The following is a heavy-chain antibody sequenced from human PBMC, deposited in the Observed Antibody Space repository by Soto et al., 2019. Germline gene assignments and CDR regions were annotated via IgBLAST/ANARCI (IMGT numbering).Heavy chain of an antibody. V-gene: IGHV1-46*01. CDR3: ARDVCYYVLTGHYILLYFLDN. D-gene: IGHD3-9*01. J-gene: IGHJ4*02. Sequence: ASVKVSCKACGYGYTSYGWSWVRQTPGNGLEWMGVINPSGGRTSYAQKCQGRVTMNRDTSTSTVHMELSNLRSEDTAVYFCARDVCYYVLTGHYILLYFLDNRGLGTLVT. CDR1: GYGYTSYG. CDR2: INPSGGRT.